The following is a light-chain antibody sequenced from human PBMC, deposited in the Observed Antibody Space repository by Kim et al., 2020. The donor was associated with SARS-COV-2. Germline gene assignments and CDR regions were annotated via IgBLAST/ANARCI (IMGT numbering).Light chain of an antibody. CDR3: QQYNIFYT. CDR2: RAS. Sequence: LSASLGDSVTISCRASQSVFQWLAWYHQRPGQAPKLLIYRASTLQTGVPTRFSGSGYGTDFSLTIGSLQAEDFGTYYCQQYNIFYTFGQGTKLEI. V-gene: IGKV1-5*03. J-gene: IGKJ2*01. CDR1: QSVFQW.